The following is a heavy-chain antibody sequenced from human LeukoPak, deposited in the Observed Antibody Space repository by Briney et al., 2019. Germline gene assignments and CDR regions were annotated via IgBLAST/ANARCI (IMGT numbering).Heavy chain of an antibody. Sequence: ASVTLSRKASGYTFTGYYMHWVRQAPGQGLEWMGRINPNSGGANYAQKVQGRVTMTSDTSISKASMELSRLRPDDTAVYYCARDNRLQSFSSGSIWFDPWGQGTLVTVSS. V-gene: IGHV1-2*06. J-gene: IGHJ5*02. CDR3: ARDNRLQSFSSGSIWFDP. D-gene: IGHD6-19*01. CDR2: INPNSGGA. CDR1: GYTFTGYY.